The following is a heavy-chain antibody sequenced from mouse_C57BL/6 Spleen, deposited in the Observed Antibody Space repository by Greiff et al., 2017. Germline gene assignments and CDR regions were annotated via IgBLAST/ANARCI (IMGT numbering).Heavy chain of an antibody. CDR2: INPGSGGT. D-gene: IGHD2-14*01. Sequence: QVQLQQSGAELVRPGTSVKVSCKASGYAFTNYLIEWVKQRPGQGLEWIGVINPGSGGTNYNEKFKGKATLTADKSSSTAYMQLSSLTSEDSAVYFCARDRTGYYAIDYWGQGTSVTVSS. V-gene: IGHV1-54*01. J-gene: IGHJ4*01. CDR1: GYAFTNYL. CDR3: ARDRTGYYAIDY.